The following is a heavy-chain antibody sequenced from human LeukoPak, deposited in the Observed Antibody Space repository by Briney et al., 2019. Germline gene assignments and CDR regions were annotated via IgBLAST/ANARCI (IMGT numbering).Heavy chain of an antibody. V-gene: IGHV3-48*04. CDR3: ARDLFARTTVTNYPGYFDY. CDR1: GFTFSSYS. Sequence: PGGSLRLSCAASGFTFSSYSMNWVRQAPGKGLEWVSYISSSSSTIYYADSVKGRFTISRDNAKNSLYLQMNSLRAEDTAVYYCARDLFARTTVTNYPGYFDYWGQGTLVTVSS. CDR2: ISSSSSTI. D-gene: IGHD4-17*01. J-gene: IGHJ4*02.